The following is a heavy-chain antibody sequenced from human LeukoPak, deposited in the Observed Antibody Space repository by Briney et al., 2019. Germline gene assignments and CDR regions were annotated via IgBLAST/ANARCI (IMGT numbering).Heavy chain of an antibody. Sequence: PGGSLRPSCAASGFTFSSYAMHWVRQAPGKGLEWVAVISYDGSNKYYADSVKGRFTISRDNSKNTLYLQMNSLRAEDTAVYYCARGSIAARREDAFDIWGQGTMVTVSS. CDR2: ISYDGSNK. CDR1: GFTFSSYA. J-gene: IGHJ3*02. V-gene: IGHV3-30*04. CDR3: ARGSIAARREDAFDI. D-gene: IGHD6-6*01.